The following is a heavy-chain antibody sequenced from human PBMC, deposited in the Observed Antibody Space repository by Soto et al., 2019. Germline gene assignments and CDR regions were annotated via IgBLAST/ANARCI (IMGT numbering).Heavy chain of an antibody. V-gene: IGHV3-64D*06. Sequence: GGSLRLSCSASGFTFSSYAMHWVRQAPGKGLEYVSAISSNGGSTYYADSVKGRFTISRDNSKNTLYLQMSSLRAEDTAVYYCVKGKGSYAVAPSGIDYWGQGTLVTVYS. CDR1: GFTFSSYA. CDR3: VKGKGSYAVAPSGIDY. D-gene: IGHD5-18*01. CDR2: ISSNGGST. J-gene: IGHJ4*02.